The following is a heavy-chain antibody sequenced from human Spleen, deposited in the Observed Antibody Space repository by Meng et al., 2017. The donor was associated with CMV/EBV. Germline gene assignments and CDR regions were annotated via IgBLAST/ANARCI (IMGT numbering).Heavy chain of an antibody. CDR1: GYTFTAYL. V-gene: IGHV1-46*01. Sequence: ASVKVSCKASGYTFTAYLIHWVRQAPGQGLEWMGIINPSDGSISYSQKFQGRVTMTRDTSTSTVYMELSSLRSEDTALYFCARDIVAVPAAPFYYFDYWGQGTLVTVSS. J-gene: IGHJ4*02. CDR2: INPSDGSI. D-gene: IGHD2-2*01. CDR3: ARDIVAVPAAPFYYFDY.